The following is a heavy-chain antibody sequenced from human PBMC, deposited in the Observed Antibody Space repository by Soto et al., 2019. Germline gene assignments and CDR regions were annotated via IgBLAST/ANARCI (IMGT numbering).Heavy chain of an antibody. CDR3: ARLWAAMDKPSYYYYGMDV. Sequence: GESLKISCKGSGYSFTSYWIGWVRQMPGKGLEWKGIIYPGDSDTRYSPSFQGQVTISADKSISTAYLQWSSLKASDTAMYYCARLWAAMDKPSYYYYGMDVWGQGTTVTVSS. V-gene: IGHV5-51*01. D-gene: IGHD5-18*01. CDR1: GYSFTSYW. CDR2: IYPGDSDT. J-gene: IGHJ6*01.